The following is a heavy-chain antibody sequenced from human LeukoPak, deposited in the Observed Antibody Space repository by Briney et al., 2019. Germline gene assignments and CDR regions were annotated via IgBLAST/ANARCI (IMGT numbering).Heavy chain of an antibody. D-gene: IGHD3-22*01. Sequence: GASVKVSCKASGYTFTSYGISWVRQAPGQGLEWMGWISAYNGNTHYAQKLQGRVTMTTDTSTSTVYMELRSLRSDDTAVYYCATGSPPRRNYDSRGYYSYYFDYWGQGTLVTVSS. CDR2: ISAYNGNT. CDR3: ATGSPPRRNYDSRGYYSYYFDY. CDR1: GYTFTSYG. V-gene: IGHV1-18*01. J-gene: IGHJ4*02.